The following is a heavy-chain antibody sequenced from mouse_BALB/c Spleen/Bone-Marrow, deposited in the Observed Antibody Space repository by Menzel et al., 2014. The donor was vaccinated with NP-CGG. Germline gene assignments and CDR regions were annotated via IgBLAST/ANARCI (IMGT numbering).Heavy chain of an antibody. CDR1: GFNIRDTY. D-gene: IGHD1-2*01. J-gene: IGHJ4*01. V-gene: IGHV14-3*02. CDR2: IDPANGNT. Sequence: EVKLLESGAELVKPGASVKLSCTVSGFNIRDTYMHWVKQRPGQGLEWNGRIDPANGNTKYDPKFQGKATITADTSSNTAYLQLSSLTSEDTAVYYCASATTATFYAMDYWGQGTSVTVSS. CDR3: ASATTATFYAMDY.